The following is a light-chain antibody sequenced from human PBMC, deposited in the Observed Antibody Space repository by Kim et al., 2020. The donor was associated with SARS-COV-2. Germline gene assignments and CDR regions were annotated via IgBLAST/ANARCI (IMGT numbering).Light chain of an antibody. CDR3: LLHYGAVWV. J-gene: IGLJ3*02. CDR1: TGAVTSTFY. V-gene: IGLV7-43*01. CDR2: GTT. Sequence: QAAVTQEPSLTVSPGGTVTLTCASSTGAVTSTFYPTWFQQKPGQAPRALIYGTTNKHSWTPARFSGSLLGGKAALTLSGVQPEDEGEYYCLLHYGAVWVFGGGTQLTVL.